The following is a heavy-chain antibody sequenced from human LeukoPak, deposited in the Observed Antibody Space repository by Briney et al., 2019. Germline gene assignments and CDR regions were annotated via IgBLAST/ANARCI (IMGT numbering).Heavy chain of an antibody. CDR1: GFTFSSYA. Sequence: PGGSLRLSCAASGFTFSSYAMSWVRQAPGKGLEWVSAISGSDGSTYYADSVKGRFTISRDNSKNTLYLQMNSLRAEDTAVYYCAKDLGPXXLVXLXXFDIWGXGTMVTVSS. J-gene: IGHJ3*02. V-gene: IGHV3-23*01. CDR3: AKDLGPXXLVXLXXFDI. D-gene: IGHD6-19*01. CDR2: ISGSDGST.